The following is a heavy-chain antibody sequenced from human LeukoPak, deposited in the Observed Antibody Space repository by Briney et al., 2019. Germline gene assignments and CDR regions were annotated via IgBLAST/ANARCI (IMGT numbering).Heavy chain of an antibody. CDR3: ARGTTYYYDSSGYYEGLGSAFDI. J-gene: IGHJ3*02. CDR1: GGTFSSFA. D-gene: IGHD3-22*01. Sequence: SVKVSCKASGGTFSSFAISWVRQAPGQGLEWMGRIIPILGIANYAQKFQGRVTITADKSTSTAYMELSSLRSEDTAVYYCARGTTYYYDSSGYYEGLGSAFDIWGQGTMVTVSS. V-gene: IGHV1-69*04. CDR2: IIPILGIA.